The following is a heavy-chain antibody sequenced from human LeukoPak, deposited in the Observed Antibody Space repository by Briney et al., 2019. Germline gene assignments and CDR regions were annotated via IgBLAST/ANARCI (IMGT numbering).Heavy chain of an antibody. CDR1: GGSISSYY. CDR3: ARGRGYCSGGSCYGHAFDI. D-gene: IGHD2-15*01. Sequence: SETLSLTCTVSGGSISSYYWSWIRQPPGKGLEWIGYIYYSGSTNYNPSLKSRVTISVDTSKNQFSLKLSSVTAADTAVYYCARGRGYCSGGSCYGHAFDIWGQGTMVTVSS. V-gene: IGHV4-59*12. J-gene: IGHJ3*02. CDR2: IYYSGST.